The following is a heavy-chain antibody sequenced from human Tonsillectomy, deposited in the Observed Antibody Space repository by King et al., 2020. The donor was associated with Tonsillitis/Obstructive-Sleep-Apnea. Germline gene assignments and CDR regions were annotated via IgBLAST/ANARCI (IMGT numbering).Heavy chain of an antibody. Sequence: LQLQESGPGLVKPSETLSLTCTVSGDSISSNDYYWGWIRQPPGKGLEWIGNIYYSGSTYYNSSLKSRVTISVDTSKNQFTLKLNSVTAADTAVYYCARDSSTYYYPYDYWGQGPLVTVSS. CDR2: IYYSGST. D-gene: IGHD3-22*01. J-gene: IGHJ4*02. V-gene: IGHV4-39*01. CDR1: GDSISSNDYY. CDR3: ARDSSTYYYPYDY.